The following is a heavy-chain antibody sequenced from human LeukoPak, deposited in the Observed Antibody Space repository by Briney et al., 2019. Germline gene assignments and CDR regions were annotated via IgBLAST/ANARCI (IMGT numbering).Heavy chain of an antibody. CDR2: IIPIFGTA. CDR1: GGTFSSYA. D-gene: IGHD6-19*01. V-gene: IGHV1-69*05. CDR3: ARDHHWTEIAVAGTYLDY. J-gene: IGHJ4*02. Sequence: ASVKVSCKASGGTFSSYAISWVRQAPGQGLEWMGRIIPIFGTANYAQKFQGRVTITTDESTSTAYMELSSLRSEDTAVYYCARDHHWTEIAVAGTYLDYWGQGTLVTVSS.